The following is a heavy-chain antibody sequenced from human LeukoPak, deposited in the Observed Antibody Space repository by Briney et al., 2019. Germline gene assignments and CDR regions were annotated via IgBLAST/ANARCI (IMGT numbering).Heavy chain of an antibody. V-gene: IGHV3-23*01. CDR3: AKVSAWAMVGATYFDY. CDR1: GFTFSSYA. D-gene: IGHD1-26*01. Sequence: GGSLRLSCAASGFTFSSYAMSWVRQAPGKGPEWVSSISGNSGSTYYADSVKGRFTISRDNSKNTVYLQMNSLRAEDTAVYYCAKVSAWAMVGATYFDYWGQGTLVTVSS. J-gene: IGHJ4*02. CDR2: ISGNSGST.